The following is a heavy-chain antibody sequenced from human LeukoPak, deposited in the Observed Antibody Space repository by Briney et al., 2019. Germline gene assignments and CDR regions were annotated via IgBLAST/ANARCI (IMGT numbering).Heavy chain of an antibody. D-gene: IGHD2-2*01. V-gene: IGHV1-2*02. CDR3: ARVGCSSTSCYANYYYGMDV. J-gene: IGHJ6*02. CDR1: GYTFTGYY. Sequence: ASVKVSCKASGYTFTGYYMHWVRQAPGQGLEWMGWINPNSGGTNYAQKFQGRVTMTRDTSISTAYMELSRLRSDDTAVYYCARVGCSSTSCYANYYYGMDVWGQGTTVTVSS. CDR2: INPNSGGT.